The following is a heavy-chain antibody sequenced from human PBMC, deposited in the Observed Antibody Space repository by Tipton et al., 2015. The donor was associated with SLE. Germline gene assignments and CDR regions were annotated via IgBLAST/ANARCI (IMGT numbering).Heavy chain of an antibody. CDR2: MYFSGNT. CDR3: ATQGYYDSSFDY. J-gene: IGHJ4*02. V-gene: IGHV4-39*01. CDR1: GGSISESTYS. D-gene: IGHD3-16*01. Sequence: TLSLTCTVSGGSISESTYSWDWIRQAPGKGLEWIGSMYFSGNTNYNPSLESRVTISVDTSKNQFSLKLSSVTAADTAVYYCATQGYYDSSFDYWGQGTLVTVSS.